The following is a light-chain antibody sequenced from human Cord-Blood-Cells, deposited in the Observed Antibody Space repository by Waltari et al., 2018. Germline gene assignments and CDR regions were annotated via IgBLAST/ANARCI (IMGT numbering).Light chain of an antibody. CDR2: DAS. CDR1: QSVSSY. Sequence: EIVLTQSPATLSLSPGERATLSCRASQSVSSYLAWYQQKPGQAPRRLIYDASNRATDIPARFSGSGSETDFTLTISSLGPEDFAVYDCQQRSNWPRTFGGGTKVEIK. V-gene: IGKV3-11*01. J-gene: IGKJ4*01. CDR3: QQRSNWPRT.